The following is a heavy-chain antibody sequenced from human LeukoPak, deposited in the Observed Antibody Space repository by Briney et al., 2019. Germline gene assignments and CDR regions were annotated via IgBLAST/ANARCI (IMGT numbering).Heavy chain of an antibody. J-gene: IGHJ6*03. CDR1: GGSIISNY. D-gene: IGHD3-22*01. V-gene: IGHV4-4*07. CDR3: ARLRFYDSTGYSLGYYMDV. CDR2: IYGSGIT. Sequence: SETLSLTCTVSGGSIISNYWSWIRQSAGTGLEWIGRIYGSGITDYNPSLESRVTMSLDTSRKQFSLRLTSVTAADTAVYYCARLRFYDSTGYSLGYYMDVWGKGTTVSVFS.